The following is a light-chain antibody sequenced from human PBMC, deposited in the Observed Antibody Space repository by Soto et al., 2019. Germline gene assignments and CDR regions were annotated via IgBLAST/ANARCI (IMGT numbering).Light chain of an antibody. CDR3: QQSYSIPPIT. CDR2: EAS. J-gene: IGKJ5*01. Sequence: DIQLTQSPSLLSASIGDRVTITCRASHDISTFLAWYQQKPGKAPKLLIYEASTLQSGVPSRFSGSGSGTDFTLTISSLQPEDFATYYCQQSYSIPPITFGQGTRLEIK. V-gene: IGKV1-9*01. CDR1: HDISTF.